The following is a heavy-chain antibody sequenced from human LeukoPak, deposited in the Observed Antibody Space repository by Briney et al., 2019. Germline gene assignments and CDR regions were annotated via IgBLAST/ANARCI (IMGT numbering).Heavy chain of an antibody. CDR1: GFTFSRYW. D-gene: IGHD2-15*01. CDR3: AREYSTGFDP. J-gene: IGHJ5*02. V-gene: IGHV3-74*01. Sequence: GGSLRLSCAASGFTFSRYWMHWVRQGPGKGLVWVSRINSDGSSTSYVDSVKGRFTISRDNAKNTLYLQMNSLRAEDTAAYYCAREYSTGFDPWGQGTLVTVSS. CDR2: INSDGSST.